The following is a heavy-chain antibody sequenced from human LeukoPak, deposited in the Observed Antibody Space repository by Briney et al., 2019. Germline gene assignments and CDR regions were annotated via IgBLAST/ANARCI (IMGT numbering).Heavy chain of an antibody. Sequence: SETLSLTCAVYGASFTGYYWSWFRQPPGKGLEWIGEINHSGGTNYNPSLKSRATISLDTSNNQFSLKLSSVTAADTAVYYCARLLPLQGGDVWGQGTTVTVSS. J-gene: IGHJ6*02. CDR2: INHSGGT. V-gene: IGHV4-34*01. CDR1: GASFTGYY. D-gene: IGHD2-15*01. CDR3: ARLLPLQGGDV.